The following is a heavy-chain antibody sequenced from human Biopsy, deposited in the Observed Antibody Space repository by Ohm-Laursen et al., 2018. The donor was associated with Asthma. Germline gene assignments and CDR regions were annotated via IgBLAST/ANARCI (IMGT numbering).Heavy chain of an antibody. J-gene: IGHJ6*02. CDR3: ASPSSSREILYYYYNMDI. D-gene: IGHD6-13*01. CDR1: GGTFGNYA. V-gene: IGHV1-69*06. CDR2: ISPVFGST. Sequence: SVKVSCKPSGGTFGNYAISWVRQAPGLGLEWMGGISPVFGSTNIAQKFQGRVTISADIFTKTAYLEVSSLRSDDTAVYYCASPSSSREILYYYYNMDIWGQGTTVTV.